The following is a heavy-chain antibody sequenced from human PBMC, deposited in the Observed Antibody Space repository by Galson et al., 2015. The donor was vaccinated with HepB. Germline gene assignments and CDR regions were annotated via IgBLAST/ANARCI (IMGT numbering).Heavy chain of an antibody. CDR2: IYHSGGT. J-gene: IGHJ6*02. V-gene: IGHV4-4*02. Sequence: TLSLTCAVSGGSISSSNWWSWVRQPPGKGLEWIGEIYHSGGTNYNPSLKSRVTISVDKSKNQFSLKLSSVTAADTAVYYCARASQAIPSRGYSGYDLSYYYYGMDVWGQGTTVTVSS. D-gene: IGHD5-12*01. CDR3: ARASQAIPSRGYSGYDLSYYYYGMDV. CDR1: GGSISSSNW.